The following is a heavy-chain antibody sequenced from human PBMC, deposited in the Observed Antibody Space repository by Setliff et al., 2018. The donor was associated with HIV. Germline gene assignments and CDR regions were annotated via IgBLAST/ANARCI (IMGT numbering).Heavy chain of an antibody. CDR3: ARHRIDISLLVVQDPGPFDL. CDR2: IYPQDSDT. D-gene: IGHD3-3*02. CDR1: GYSFSNHW. J-gene: IGHJ3*01. V-gene: IGHV5-51*01. Sequence: LKISCTGSGYSFSNHWIGWVRQMPGRGLEWVAIIYPQDSDTRYSPSFEGHVTISADTSRYTAYLQWRALRASDTAIYYCARHRIDISLLVVQDPGPFDLWGRGTMVTVSS.